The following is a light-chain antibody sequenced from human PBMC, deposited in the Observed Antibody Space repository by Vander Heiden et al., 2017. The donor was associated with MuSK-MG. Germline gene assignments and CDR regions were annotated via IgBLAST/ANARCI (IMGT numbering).Light chain of an antibody. CDR2: EGS. Sequence: QSALTQPASVSGSPGQSITISCTGTSSDVGSYNLFSWYQQHPGKAPKLMSYEGSKRPSGVSNRFSGSKSGNTASLTISGLQAEDEADYYCCSYAGSNYVFGTGTKVTVL. V-gene: IGLV2-23*01. J-gene: IGLJ1*01. CDR1: SSDVGSYNL. CDR3: CSYAGSNYV.